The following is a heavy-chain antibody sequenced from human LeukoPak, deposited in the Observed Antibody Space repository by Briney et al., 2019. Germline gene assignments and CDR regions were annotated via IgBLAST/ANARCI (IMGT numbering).Heavy chain of an antibody. CDR3: AKDLSSSWYNFDY. D-gene: IGHD6-13*01. V-gene: IGHV3-23*01. CDR1: GFTFSNYA. Sequence: GGSLRLSCAASGFTFSNYAMSWVRKAPGKGLEWVSAISGSGGSIYYADSVKGRFTISRDKSKNTLHLQMNSLRAEDTAVYYCAKDLSSSWYNFDYWGQGTLVTVSS. CDR2: ISGSGGSI. J-gene: IGHJ4*02.